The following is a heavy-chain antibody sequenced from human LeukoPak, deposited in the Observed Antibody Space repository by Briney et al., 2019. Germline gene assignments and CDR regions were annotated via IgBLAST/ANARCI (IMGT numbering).Heavy chain of an antibody. CDR1: GYTFTRYG. D-gene: IGHD3-22*01. V-gene: IGHV1-18*01. CDR2: ISSYNGNT. CDR3: ARVPPGWDSSPFDY. Sequence: VSVKVSCKASGYTFTRYGISWVRQAPGPGLEWMGWISSYNGNTNFAQNLQGRVTMTPDTSTSTAYMELRSLRSDDTAVYYCARVPPGWDSSPFDYWGQGTLVTVSS. J-gene: IGHJ4*02.